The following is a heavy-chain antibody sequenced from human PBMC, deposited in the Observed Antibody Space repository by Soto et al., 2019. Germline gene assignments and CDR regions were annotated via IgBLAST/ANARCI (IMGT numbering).Heavy chain of an antibody. Sequence: PSETLSLTCTVSGDSVRSRNYYWSWIRQAQGTGLEWFGNVYDSVNYDSGRTNYNPSLKRRVTTSLHTSKSQFSLNLTSVNGASTAVYYCERESDFWEDAYMRAFDIWGQGTKVTVSS. CDR3: ERESDFWEDAYMRAFDI. D-gene: IGHD3-3*01. CDR2: VYDSVNYDSGRT. V-gene: IGHV4-61*01. J-gene: IGHJ3*02. CDR1: GDSVRSRNYY.